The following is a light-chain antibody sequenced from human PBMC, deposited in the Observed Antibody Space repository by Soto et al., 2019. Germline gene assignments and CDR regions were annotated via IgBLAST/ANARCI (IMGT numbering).Light chain of an antibody. CDR3: HQYNNWPPA. V-gene: IGKV3-15*01. J-gene: IGKJ4*01. Sequence: EIVLAQSPGTLSLSPGGRATLACRSSQSVNSNYLAWHQQKPGQAPRLLIYGASTRATGIPARFSGSGSGTEFTLTISSLQSEDFAVYYCHQYNNWPPAFGGGTKVDIK. CDR2: GAS. CDR1: QSVNSN.